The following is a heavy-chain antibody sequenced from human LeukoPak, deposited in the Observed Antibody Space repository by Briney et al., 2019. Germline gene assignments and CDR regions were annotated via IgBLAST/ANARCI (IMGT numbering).Heavy chain of an antibody. CDR1: GFTFSSYG. J-gene: IGHJ6*02. CDR2: IWYDGSNK. Sequence: GGSLRLSCAASGFTFSSYGMHWVRQAPGKGLEWVAVIWYDGSNKYYADSVEGRFTISRDNSKNTLYLQMNSLRAEDTAVYYCARDQVTMVRGVVYYYYGMDVWGQGTTVTVSS. CDR3: ARDQVTMVRGVVYYYYGMDV. V-gene: IGHV3-33*01. D-gene: IGHD3-10*01.